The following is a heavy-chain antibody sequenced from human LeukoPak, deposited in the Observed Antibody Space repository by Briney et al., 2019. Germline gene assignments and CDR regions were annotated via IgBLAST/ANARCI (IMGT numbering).Heavy chain of an antibody. CDR1: GDSVSSNSAA. V-gene: IGHV6-1*01. D-gene: IGHD3-3*02. J-gene: IGHJ4*02. CDR2: TYYRSKWYN. Sequence: SQTLSLTCAIFGDSVSSNSAAWNWIRQSPSRGLEWLGRTYYRSKWYNDYAVSVRSRITFNPDTSKNQFSLQLNSVTPEDTAVYYCARTPGDTLIFGDWGQGTLVTVSS. CDR3: ARTPGDTLIFGD.